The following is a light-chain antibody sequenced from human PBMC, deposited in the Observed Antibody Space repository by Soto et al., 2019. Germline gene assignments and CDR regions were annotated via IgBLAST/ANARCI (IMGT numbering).Light chain of an antibody. J-gene: IGKJ2*01. CDR1: QSVSSSY. Sequence: EIVLTQSPGTLSLSPGERATLSCRASQSVSSSYLAWYKQKPGQAPRLLIHVASTRASAIPDRFSGSGSGTDFTLSISRLEPEDSAVYYCQQYGSSPMYTFGQGTKLEIK. V-gene: IGKV3-20*01. CDR3: QQYGSSPMYT. CDR2: VAS.